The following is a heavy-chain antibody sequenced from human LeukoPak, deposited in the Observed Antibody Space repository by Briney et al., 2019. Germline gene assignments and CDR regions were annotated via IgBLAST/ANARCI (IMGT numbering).Heavy chain of an antibody. Sequence: SVKVSCKASGGTFSSYAISWVRQAPGQGLEWMGRIIPILGIANYAQKFQGRVTITADKSTSTAYMGLSSLRSEDTAVYYCARDSYYDSSGYPDYWGQGTLVTVSS. CDR1: GGTFSSYA. J-gene: IGHJ4*02. V-gene: IGHV1-69*04. CDR3: ARDSYYDSSGYPDY. CDR2: IIPILGIA. D-gene: IGHD3-22*01.